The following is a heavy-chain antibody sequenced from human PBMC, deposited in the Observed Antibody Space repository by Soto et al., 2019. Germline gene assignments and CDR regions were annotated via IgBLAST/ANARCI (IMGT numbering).Heavy chain of an antibody. CDR1: GYTFTNYA. CDR2: INAGNGHT. V-gene: IGHV1-3*01. J-gene: IGHJ4*02. CDR3: ARSFTVPAAIDY. D-gene: IGHD2-2*02. Sequence: QVQLVQSGAEVKKPGASVKVSCKASGYTFTNYAMHWVRQAPGQRLEWMGWINAGNGHTKYSQKFQGRVTITRDTSASTAYMELSSLRSEDTAVYYCARSFTVPAAIDYWGQGTLVTVSS.